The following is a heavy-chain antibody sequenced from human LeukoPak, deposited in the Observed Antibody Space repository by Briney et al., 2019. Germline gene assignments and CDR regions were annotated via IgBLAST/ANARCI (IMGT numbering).Heavy chain of an antibody. Sequence: ASVKVSCKASGYTFTSYGINWVRQAPGQGLEWMGWMNPNSGNTGYAQKFQGRVTITRNTSISTAYMELSSLRSEDTAVYYCARVLDYGGNTRDYWGQGTLVTVSS. J-gene: IGHJ4*02. CDR3: ARVLDYGGNTRDY. D-gene: IGHD4-23*01. CDR1: GYTFTSYG. V-gene: IGHV1-8*03. CDR2: MNPNSGNT.